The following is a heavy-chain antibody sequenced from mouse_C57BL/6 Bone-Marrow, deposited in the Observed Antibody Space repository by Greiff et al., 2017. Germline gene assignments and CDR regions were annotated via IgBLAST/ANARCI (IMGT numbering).Heavy chain of an antibody. Sequence: VQLQQSGPVLVKPGASVKMSCKASGYTFTDYYMNWVKQSHGKSLEWIGVINPYNGGTSYNQKFKGKATLTVDKSSSTAYMELNSLTSEDSAVYYCARRYPYGNSYYYAMDYWGQGTSVTVSS. D-gene: IGHD2-1*01. V-gene: IGHV1-19*01. J-gene: IGHJ4*01. CDR1: GYTFTDYY. CDR3: ARRYPYGNSYYYAMDY. CDR2: INPYNGGT.